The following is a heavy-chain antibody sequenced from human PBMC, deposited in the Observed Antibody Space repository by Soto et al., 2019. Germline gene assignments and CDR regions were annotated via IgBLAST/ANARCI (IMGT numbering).Heavy chain of an antibody. CDR1: GGTFSSYA. J-gene: IGHJ6*02. V-gene: IGHV1-69*13. CDR2: IIPIFGTA. CDR3: ARGDSRYCTNGVCYTNPNYYYGMDV. D-gene: IGHD2-8*01. Sequence: SVKVSCKASGGTFSSYAISWVRQAPGQGLEWMGGIIPIFGTANYAQKFQGRVTITADESTSTAYMELSSLRSEDTAVYYCARGDSRYCTNGVCYTNPNYYYGMDVWGQGTTVTVSS.